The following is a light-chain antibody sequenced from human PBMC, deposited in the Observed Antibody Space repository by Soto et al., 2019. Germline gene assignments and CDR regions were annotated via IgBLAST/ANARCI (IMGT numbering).Light chain of an antibody. V-gene: IGKV3-20*01. Sequence: EIVLTQSPGTLSLSPGDTATLSCRASQGVSSSYLAWYQQKPGQAPRLLIYGASSRATGIPDRFSGSGSGTDFTLTISRLEPEDFAVYYCQQYGSSPPWTFGQGTKV. J-gene: IGKJ1*01. CDR1: QGVSSSY. CDR2: GAS. CDR3: QQYGSSPPWT.